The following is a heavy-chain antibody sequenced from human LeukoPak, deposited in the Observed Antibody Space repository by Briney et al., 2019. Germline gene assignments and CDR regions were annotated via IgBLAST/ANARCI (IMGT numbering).Heavy chain of an antibody. D-gene: IGHD6-13*01. CDR2: ISGSGYIT. Sequence: GGSLRLSCAGSGFSFSSHGMSWVRQAPGKGLEWVSAISGSGYITYYADSVRGRFTISRNNSNNTLYLQMNSLRAEDTAVYYCAKDPAYSSSRLYYFDYWGQGTLVTVSS. J-gene: IGHJ4*02. CDR1: GFSFSSHG. CDR3: AKDPAYSSSRLYYFDY. V-gene: IGHV3-23*01.